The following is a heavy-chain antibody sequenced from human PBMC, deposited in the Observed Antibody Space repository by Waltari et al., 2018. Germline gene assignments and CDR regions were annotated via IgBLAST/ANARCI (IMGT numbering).Heavy chain of an antibody. CDR3: ARDVIMGGCQGWFDP. J-gene: IGHJ5*02. V-gene: IGHV1-2*02. CDR1: GYTFTHYV. D-gene: IGHD2-8*01. CDR2: INPDTGAT. Sequence: EPGASVKVSCVASGYTFTHYVIHWVRQAPGEGLELMGWINPDTGATKYAQNFQGRVTLTRDSSISTVYMELTRLGSDDTAMYYCARDVIMGGCQGWFDPWGQGTLVSVSS.